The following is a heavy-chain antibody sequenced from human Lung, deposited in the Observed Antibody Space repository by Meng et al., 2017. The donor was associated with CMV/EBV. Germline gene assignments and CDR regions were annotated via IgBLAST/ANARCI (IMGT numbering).Heavy chain of an antibody. D-gene: IGHD2/OR15-2a*01. CDR3: ARGGNFDP. Sequence: QVQLVQSGSVLKTPGASVTVSCKASGYTFSTYTINWVRQAHGRGLEWMGWISTNTGTPTYTQGFTGRFVFSLDTSVSTAYLQISSLKAEDTAVYYCARGGNFDPWGQGTLVTVSS. J-gene: IGHJ5*02. CDR1: GYTFSTYT. CDR2: ISTNTGTP. V-gene: IGHV7-4-1*02.